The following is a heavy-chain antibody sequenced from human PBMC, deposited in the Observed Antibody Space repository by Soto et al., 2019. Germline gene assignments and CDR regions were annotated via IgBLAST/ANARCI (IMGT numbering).Heavy chain of an antibody. CDR1: GFSFSIYS. CDR3: AKDRGGSGDFDI. V-gene: IGHV3-48*01. CDR2: ISPAGSSI. J-gene: IGHJ3*02. D-gene: IGHD3-10*01. Sequence: EGQLVEFGGGLVKPGGSLRLSCAASGFSFSIYSYNWVRQAPGKGLEWLSYISPAGSSIYYADSVKGRFTISRDSARDSVYLQMNGLRAEDTAVYYCAKDRGGSGDFDIWGQGTMVTVSS.